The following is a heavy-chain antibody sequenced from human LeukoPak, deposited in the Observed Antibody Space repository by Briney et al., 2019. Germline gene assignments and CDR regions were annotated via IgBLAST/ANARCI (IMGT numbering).Heavy chain of an antibody. CDR1: GGTFSSYA. CDR2: IIPILGIA. V-gene: IGHV1-69*04. Sequence: SVKVSCKASGGTFSSYAISWVRQAPGQGLEWMGRIIPILGIANYAQKFQGRVTITADKSTSTAYMELSSLRSEDTAVYYCARGRLCGGDCWDDAFDIWGQGTMVTVSS. D-gene: IGHD2-21*02. J-gene: IGHJ3*02. CDR3: ARGRLCGGDCWDDAFDI.